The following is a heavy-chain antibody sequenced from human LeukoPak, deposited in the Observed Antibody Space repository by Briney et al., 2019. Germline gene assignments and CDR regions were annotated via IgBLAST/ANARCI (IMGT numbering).Heavy chain of an antibody. V-gene: IGHV1-18*01. CDR1: GYTFTNFG. D-gene: IGHD6-19*01. CDR3: ARDKDMGAVAGTFDF. CDR2: ISAYNGHT. J-gene: IGHJ4*02. Sequence: ASVKVSRKASGYTFTNFGFSWVRQAPGQGLEWMGWISAYNGHTNYAHKFQGRVTMTTDTSTSTAYMELRSLRSDDTAVYYCARDKDMGAVAGTFDFWGQGTLVTVSS.